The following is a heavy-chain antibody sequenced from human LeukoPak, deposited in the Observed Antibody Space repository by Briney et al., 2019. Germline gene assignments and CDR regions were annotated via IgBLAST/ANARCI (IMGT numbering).Heavy chain of an antibody. D-gene: IGHD6-19*01. CDR1: GFIFNNYA. V-gene: IGHV3-9*01. CDR3: AKVIAVGYAYGMDV. Sequence: GGSLRLSCAGSGFIFNNYAMHWVRQPPGKGLEWVSGISWNSGSIDYADSVKGRFTISRDNAKNSLYLQMNSLRVEDTAFYYCAKVIAVGYAYGMDVWGQGTTVTVSS. J-gene: IGHJ6*02. CDR2: ISWNSGSI.